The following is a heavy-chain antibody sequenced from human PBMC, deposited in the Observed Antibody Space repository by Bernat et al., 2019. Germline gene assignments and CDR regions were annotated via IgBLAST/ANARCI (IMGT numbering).Heavy chain of an antibody. D-gene: IGHD6-6*01. CDR3: ARWGPEGVYSSSSGSGRFDY. Sequence: EVQLVQSGAEVKKPGESLKISCKGSGYSFTSYWIGWVRQMPGKGLEWMGIIYPGDSDTRYSPSFQGQVTISADKSISTAYLQWSSLKASDTAMYYCARWGPEGVYSSSSGSGRFDYWGQGTLVTVSS. CDR1: GYSFTSYW. J-gene: IGHJ4*02. V-gene: IGHV5-51*01. CDR2: IYPGDSDT.